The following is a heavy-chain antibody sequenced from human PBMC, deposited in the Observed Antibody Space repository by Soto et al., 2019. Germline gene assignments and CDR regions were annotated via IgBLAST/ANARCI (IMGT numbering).Heavy chain of an antibody. CDR2: INSDGSST. CDR3: ASPLQNDFPYYYYMDV. V-gene: IGHV3-74*01. D-gene: IGHD3-3*01. Sequence: GGSLRLSCAASGFTFSSYWMHWVRQAPGKGLVWVSRINSDGSSTNYADSVKGRFTISRDNAKNTLYLQMNSLRAEDTAVYYCASPLQNDFPYYYYMDVWGKGTTVTVSS. J-gene: IGHJ6*03. CDR1: GFTFSSYW.